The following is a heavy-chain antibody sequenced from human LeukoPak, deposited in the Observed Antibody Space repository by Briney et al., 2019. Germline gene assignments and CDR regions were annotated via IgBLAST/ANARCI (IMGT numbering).Heavy chain of an antibody. V-gene: IGHV3-48*03. CDR2: ISSSGTTI. CDR1: GFTFSSDE. CDR3: ARRFDI. J-gene: IGHJ3*02. Sequence: GGSLRLSCAASGFTFSSDEVNWVRQAPGKGPEWVSYISSSGTTIHYADSVKGRFTISRDNAKNSLILQMNSLRGEDTAVYYCARRFDIWGQGTVVTVSS.